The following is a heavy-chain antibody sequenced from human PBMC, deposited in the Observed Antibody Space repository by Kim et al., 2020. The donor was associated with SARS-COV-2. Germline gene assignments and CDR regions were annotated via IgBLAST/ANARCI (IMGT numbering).Heavy chain of an antibody. V-gene: IGHV7-4-1*02. Sequence: AQGFTGRFVFSLDTSVSTAYLQISSLKAEDTAVYYCARDLWWNGYNYFDYWGQGTLVTVSS. J-gene: IGHJ4*02. CDR3: ARDLWWNGYNYFDY. D-gene: IGHD1-1*01.